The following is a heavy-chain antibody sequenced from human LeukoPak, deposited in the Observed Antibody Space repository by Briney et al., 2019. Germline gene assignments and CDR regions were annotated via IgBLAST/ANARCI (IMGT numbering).Heavy chain of an antibody. V-gene: IGHV4-59*01. CDR3: ARDGDYYGSGSSPFFDY. J-gene: IGHJ4*02. CDR2: IYYSGST. Sequence: PSETLSLTCTVSGGSISSYYWSWIRQPPGKGLEWIGYIYYSGSTNYNPSLKSRVTISVDTSKNQFSLKPSSVTAADTAVYYCARDGDYYGSGSSPFFDYWGQGTLVTVSS. D-gene: IGHD3-10*01. CDR1: GGSISSYY.